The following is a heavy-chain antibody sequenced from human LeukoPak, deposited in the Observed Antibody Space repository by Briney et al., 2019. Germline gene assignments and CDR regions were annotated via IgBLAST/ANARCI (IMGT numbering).Heavy chain of an antibody. CDR1: GFTFSSYA. V-gene: IGHV3-23*01. J-gene: IGHJ4*02. CDR3: AKDGPRYSGTYCDY. CDR2: ISGSGGST. Sequence: GGSLRLSCAASGFTFSSYAMSWVRQAPGKGLEWVSAISGSGGSTYYADSVKGRFTISRDSSNNTLYLQMNSLRVEDTAVYYCAKDGPRYSGTYCDYWGQGTLVTVSS. D-gene: IGHD1-26*01.